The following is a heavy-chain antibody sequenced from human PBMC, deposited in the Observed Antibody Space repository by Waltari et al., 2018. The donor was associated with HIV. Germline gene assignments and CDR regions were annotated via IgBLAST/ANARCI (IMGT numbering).Heavy chain of an antibody. CDR3: ARPNSSGWYRRNWAFDI. V-gene: IGHV4-39*01. CDR2: IYYSGST. CDR1: GGSISSSSYY. D-gene: IGHD6-19*01. Sequence: QLQLQESGPGLVKPSETLSLTCTVSGGSISSSSYYWGWIRQPPGKGLEWIGSIYYSGSTYYNPSLKSRVTISVDTSKNQFSLKLSSVTAADTAVYYCARPNSSGWYRRNWAFDIWGQGTMVTVSS. J-gene: IGHJ3*02.